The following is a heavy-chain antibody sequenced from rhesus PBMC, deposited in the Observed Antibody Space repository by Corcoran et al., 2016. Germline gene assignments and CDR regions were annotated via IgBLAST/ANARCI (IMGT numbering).Heavy chain of an antibody. CDR2: ISYTGGST. CDR3: AKPGDTVGTNGLDS. CDR1: GFTFSSYV. Sequence: EVQLVETGGVLVQPGGSLRLSCAASGFTFSSYVMSGVRQAPGKGLEGVSVISYTGGSTYYADSVKGRFTISRDNSKNTLSLQMNSLRAEDTAVYYCAKPGDTVGTNGLDSWGQGVVVTVSS. D-gene: IGHD5-42*01. V-gene: IGHV3S5*01. J-gene: IGHJ6*01.